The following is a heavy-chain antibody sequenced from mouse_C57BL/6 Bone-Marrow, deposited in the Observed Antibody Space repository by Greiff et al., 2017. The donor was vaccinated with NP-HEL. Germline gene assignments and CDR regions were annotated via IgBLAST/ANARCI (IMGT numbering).Heavy chain of an antibody. CDR2: ISNGGGST. V-gene: IGHV5-12*01. D-gene: IGHD1-1*01. J-gene: IGHJ1*03. Sequence: EVMLVESGGGLVQPGGSLKLSCAASGFTFSDYYMYWVRQTPEKRLEWVAYISNGGGSTYYPDTVKGRFTISRDNAKNTLYLQMSRLNSEDSAMYYSARHRVYYYGSSDFYWDFDVWGTGTPVTVSA. CDR1: GFTFSDYY. CDR3: ARHRVYYYGSSDFYWDFDV.